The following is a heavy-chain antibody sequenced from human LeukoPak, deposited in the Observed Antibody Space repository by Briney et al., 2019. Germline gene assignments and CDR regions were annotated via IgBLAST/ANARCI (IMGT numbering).Heavy chain of an antibody. CDR2: ISWNSGSI. Sequence: GGSLRLSCAASGFTFSSYAMSWVRQAPGKGLEWVSGISWNSGSIGYADSVKGRFTISRDNAKNSLYLQMNSLRAEDTALYYCAKDPTAMVTSFDYWGQGTLVTVSS. CDR3: AKDPTAMVTSFDY. J-gene: IGHJ4*02. D-gene: IGHD5-18*01. V-gene: IGHV3-9*01. CDR1: GFTFSSYA.